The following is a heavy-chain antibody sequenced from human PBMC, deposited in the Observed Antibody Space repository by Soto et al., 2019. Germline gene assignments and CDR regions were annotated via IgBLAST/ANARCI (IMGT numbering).Heavy chain of an antibody. Sequence: PSETLSLTWAVDGGSFSGYYWSWIRQPQGKGLEWSGEINHSGSTNYNPSLKSRVTISVDTSKNQFSLKLSSVTAADTAVYYCARAKAQCGSCYIYYMDVWGKGTTVTVSS. CDR2: INHSGST. D-gene: IGHD2-15*01. CDR3: ARAKAQCGSCYIYYMDV. V-gene: IGHV4-34*01. CDR1: GGSFSGYY. J-gene: IGHJ6*03.